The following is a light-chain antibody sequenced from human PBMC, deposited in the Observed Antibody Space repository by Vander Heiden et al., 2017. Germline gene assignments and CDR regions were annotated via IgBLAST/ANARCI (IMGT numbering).Light chain of an antibody. V-gene: IGLV2-8*01. CDR1: SSDVGDFNY. J-gene: IGLJ2*01. Sequence: QSALTQPPSASGSPGQSVTISCTGTSSDVGDFNYVSWYQQHPGKVPKRMIYEVNTRPSGVPDRFSGSKSGNTASLTVSGLQAEDEADYYCSSYAGSSYVGVLFGGGTKLTVL. CDR3: SSYAGSSYVGVL. CDR2: EVN.